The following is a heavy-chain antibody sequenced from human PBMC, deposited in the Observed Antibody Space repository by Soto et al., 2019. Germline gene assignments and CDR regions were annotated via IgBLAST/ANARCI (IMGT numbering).Heavy chain of an antibody. V-gene: IGHV1-18*04. CDR1: GYTFSSYG. Sequence: QVQLVQSGAEVKKPGASVEVSCKASGYTFSSYGINWVRQAPGQGLEWMGWINPYNGHTNHAQEFQDRGTMTTVTSTTTAYMELRGLRSDDAAVYYCAGARRWVLTGYWEFDYWGQGTLVTVSS. J-gene: IGHJ4*02. CDR3: AGARRWVLTGYWEFDY. D-gene: IGHD3-9*01. CDR2: INPYNGHT.